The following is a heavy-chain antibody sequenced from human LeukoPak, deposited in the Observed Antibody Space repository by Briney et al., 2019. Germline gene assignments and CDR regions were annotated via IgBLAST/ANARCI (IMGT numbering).Heavy chain of an antibody. CDR2: IYPGDSDT. D-gene: IGHD2-8*02. Sequence: GESLKISCKASGYSFTSNWIGWVHQMPGKGLEWMGIIYPGDSDTRYSPSFQGQVTISAAKSISTAYLQWSSLKAPDTAMYYCARLGTGYYYGMDVWGQGTTVTVSS. J-gene: IGHJ6*02. V-gene: IGHV5-51*07. CDR3: ARLGTGYYYGMDV. CDR1: GYSFTSNW.